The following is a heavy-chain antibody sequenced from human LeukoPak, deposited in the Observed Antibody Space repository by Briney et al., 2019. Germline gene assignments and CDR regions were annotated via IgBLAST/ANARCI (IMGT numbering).Heavy chain of an antibody. CDR1: GFILKDHY. D-gene: IGHD3-3*01. CDR3: ARARFTTFVYY. CDR2: INHIGTQT. V-gene: IGHV3-11*05. J-gene: IGHJ4*02. Sequence: GGSLRLPCAASGFILKDHYMRWLRQAPGKGPEWVSYINHIGTQTDYADSVKGRFTTSRDNPNHLVYLQINNLRVEDSAVYYCARARFTTFVYYWGRGTLVTVSS.